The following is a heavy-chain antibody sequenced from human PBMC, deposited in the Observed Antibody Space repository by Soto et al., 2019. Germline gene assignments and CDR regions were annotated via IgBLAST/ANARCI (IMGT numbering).Heavy chain of an antibody. D-gene: IGHD1-26*01. J-gene: IGHJ5*02. V-gene: IGHV6-1*01. CDR2: TYYRSRWYN. CDR1: GDRLSSTSSA. CDR3: ARGRSSPRGDWFDP. Sequence: SQTLSLTCVISGDRLSSTSSAWNWIRLSPSRGLQWLGRTYYRSRWYNDYEVSVRGRITINPDTSKNQVSLQLKSVTPEDTAVYYCARGRSSPRGDWFDPWGQGTLVTVSS.